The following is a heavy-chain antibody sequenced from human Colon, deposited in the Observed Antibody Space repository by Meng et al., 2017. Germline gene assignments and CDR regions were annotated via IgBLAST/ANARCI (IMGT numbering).Heavy chain of an antibody. D-gene: IGHD4-17*01. CDR2: IYYSGST. V-gene: IGHV4-39*02. J-gene: IGHJ4*02. CDR1: GGSISRSSYY. CDR3: TTLYGDSIS. Sequence: QLQESGPGVVKPSETLSLTCTVSGGSISRSSYYWGWIRQPPGKGLEWIGNIYYSGSTYYNPSLKSRVTISVDTSKNHFSLKLSSVTAADTTVYYCTTLYGDSISWGQGTLVTVSS.